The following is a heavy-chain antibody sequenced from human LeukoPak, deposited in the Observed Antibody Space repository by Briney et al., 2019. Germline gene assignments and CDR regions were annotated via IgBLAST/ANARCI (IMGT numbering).Heavy chain of an antibody. Sequence: GGSLRLSCAASGFTFSSYWMSWVRQAPGKGLEWVANIKQDGSEKYYVDSVKGRFTISRDNAKNSLYLQMNSLRAEDTAVYYCARGLSSSWYYLDYWGQGTLVTVSS. J-gene: IGHJ4*02. D-gene: IGHD6-13*01. V-gene: IGHV3-7*01. CDR2: IKQDGSEK. CDR3: ARGLSSSWYYLDY. CDR1: GFTFSSYW.